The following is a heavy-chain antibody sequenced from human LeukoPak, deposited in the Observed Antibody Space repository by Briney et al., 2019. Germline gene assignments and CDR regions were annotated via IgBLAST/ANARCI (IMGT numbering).Heavy chain of an antibody. CDR3: AAARQWLLADY. J-gene: IGHJ4*02. D-gene: IGHD6-19*01. CDR1: GFTVSSNY. V-gene: IGHV3-53*01. CDR2: IYSGGNT. Sequence: TGGSLRLSCAASGFTVSSNYMTWVRQAPRKGLEWVSVIYSGGNTYYTASVKGRFTISRDNSKNTLYLQMNSLGSEDTAVYYWAAARQWLLADYWRRGTLVSVCS.